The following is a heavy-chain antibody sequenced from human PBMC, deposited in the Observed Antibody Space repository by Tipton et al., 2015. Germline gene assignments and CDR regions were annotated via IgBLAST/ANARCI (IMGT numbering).Heavy chain of an antibody. J-gene: IGHJ4*02. CDR2: IYYSGTT. CDR3: ARSGDTYIDY. CDR1: GDSMSSGTYY. V-gene: IGHV4-31*03. D-gene: IGHD5-18*01. Sequence: LRLSCTVSGDSMSSGTYYLSWIRQHPGKGLEWIGYIYYSGTTYYNPSLKSRLTISLDRSTSHFSLQLTSVTAADTAVYYCARSGDTYIDYWGQGTLVTVSS.